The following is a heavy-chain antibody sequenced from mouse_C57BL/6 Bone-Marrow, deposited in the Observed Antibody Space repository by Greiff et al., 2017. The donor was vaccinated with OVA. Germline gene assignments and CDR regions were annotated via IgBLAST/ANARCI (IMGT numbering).Heavy chain of an antibody. V-gene: IGHV1-7*01. J-gene: IGHJ1*03. CDR2: INPSSGYT. CDR1: GYTFTSYW. Sequence: VQLQQSGAELAKPGASVKLSCKASGYTFTSYWMHWVKQRPGQGLEWIGYINPSSGYTKYNQKFKDKATLTADKSSSTAYMQLRSLTSEDSAVYDGAAIPTVVSRYFDVWGRGTAVTVSS. D-gene: IGHD1-1*01. CDR3: AAIPTVVSRYFDV.